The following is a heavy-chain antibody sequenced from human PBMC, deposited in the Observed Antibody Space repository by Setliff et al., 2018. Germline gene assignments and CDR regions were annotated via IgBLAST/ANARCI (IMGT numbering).Heavy chain of an antibody. D-gene: IGHD6-19*01. CDR2: IYIGGSA. CDR3: AREQWLDPPGYYYMDV. CDR1: GGSISSDY. Sequence: SETLSLTCTVSGGSISSDYWSWIWQPAGKGLEWIGHIYIGGSANYNPSLKSRVTMSIDTSKNQFSLKLNSVTAADMAVYYCAREQWLDPPGYYYMDVWAKGTTVTVSS. J-gene: IGHJ6*03. V-gene: IGHV4-4*07.